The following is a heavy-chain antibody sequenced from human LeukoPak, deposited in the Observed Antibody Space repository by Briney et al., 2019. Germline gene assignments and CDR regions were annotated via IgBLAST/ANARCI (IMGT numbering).Heavy chain of an antibody. CDR3: ARISLYYYDSPGLYGMDV. CDR2: INAGNGNT. CDR1: GYTFTSYA. V-gene: IGHV1-3*01. Sequence: ASVKVSCKASGYTFTSYAMHWVRQAPGQRLEWMGWINAGNGNTKYSQKLQGRVTMTTDTSTSTAYMELRSLRSDDTAVYYCARISLYYYDSPGLYGMDVWGQGTTVTVSS. J-gene: IGHJ6*02. D-gene: IGHD3-22*01.